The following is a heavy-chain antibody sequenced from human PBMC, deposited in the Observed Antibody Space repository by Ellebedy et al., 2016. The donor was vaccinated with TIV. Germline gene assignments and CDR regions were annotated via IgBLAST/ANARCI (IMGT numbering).Heavy chain of an antibody. CDR3: ARDPVAYYDFWSGYYTDYFDY. V-gene: IGHV3-21*06. Sequence: GESLKISCAASGFTFSTYAMNWVRQAPGKGLEWVSSISSGSTYIHYADSVKGRFTIPRDNAKNTLYLQMNSLRAEDTAVYYCARDPVAYYDFWSGYYTDYFDYWGQGSLVTVSS. D-gene: IGHD3-3*01. CDR1: GFTFSTYA. J-gene: IGHJ4*02. CDR2: ISSGSTYI.